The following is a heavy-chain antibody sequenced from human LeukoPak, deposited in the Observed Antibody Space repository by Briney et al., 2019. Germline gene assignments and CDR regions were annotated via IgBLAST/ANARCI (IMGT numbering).Heavy chain of an antibody. D-gene: IGHD3-9*01. J-gene: IGHJ4*02. V-gene: IGHV3-23*01. CDR3: AKDELRYFDLLDY. Sequence: GGSLRLSCAASGFTFSSYAMSWVRQAPGKGLEWVSAISGSGGSTYYADSVKGLFTISRDNSKNTLYLQMNSLRAEDTAVYYCAKDELRYFDLLDYWGQGTLVTVSS. CDR1: GFTFSSYA. CDR2: ISGSGGST.